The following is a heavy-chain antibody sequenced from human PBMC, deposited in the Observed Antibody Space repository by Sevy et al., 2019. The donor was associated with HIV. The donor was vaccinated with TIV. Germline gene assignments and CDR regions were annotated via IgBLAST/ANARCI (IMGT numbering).Heavy chain of an antibody. J-gene: IGHJ3*02. CDR1: GGSISSYY. D-gene: IGHD2-8*01. CDR2: IYTSGST. CDR3: ARDGTYGRWNAVDI. V-gene: IGHV4-4*07. Sequence: SETLSLTCTVSGGSISSYYWSWIRQPAGKGLEWIGRIYTSGSTNYNPSLKSRVTMSVDTSKNQFSLKLSSVTAADTAVYYSARDGTYGRWNAVDIWGQGTMVTVSS.